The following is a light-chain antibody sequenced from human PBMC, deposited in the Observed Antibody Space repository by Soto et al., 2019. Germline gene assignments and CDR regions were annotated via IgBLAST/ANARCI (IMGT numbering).Light chain of an antibody. CDR2: AAS. J-gene: IGKJ4*01. CDR1: QNVATN. CDR3: QQDYHWGLS. Sequence: VMTQSPANLSVSPGEGVTLSCTASQNVATNLAWYQLRPGQAPRLLVYAASTRATGNPATFSGSGSVTHFRLTISSLQSEYSAVYFYQQDYHWGLSFGGGTKVEI. V-gene: IGKV3D-15*01.